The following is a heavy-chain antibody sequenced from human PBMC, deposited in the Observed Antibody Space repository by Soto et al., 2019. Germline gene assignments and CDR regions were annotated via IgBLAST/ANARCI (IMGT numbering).Heavy chain of an antibody. V-gene: IGHV1-69*02. J-gene: IGHJ4*02. Sequence: QVQLVQSGAEVKKPGSSVKVSCKASGGTFSSYTISWVRQAPGQGLEWMGRIIPILGIANYAQKFQGRVTITADKSTSTAYMEMSSLRCEDTAVYYCARGDDYIWGSNYYFDYWGQGTLVTVSS. CDR3: ARGDDYIWGSNYYFDY. CDR2: IIPILGIA. CDR1: GGTFSSYT. D-gene: IGHD3-16*01.